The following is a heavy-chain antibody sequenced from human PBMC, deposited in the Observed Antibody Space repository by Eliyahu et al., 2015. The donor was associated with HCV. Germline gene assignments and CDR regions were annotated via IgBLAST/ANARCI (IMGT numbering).Heavy chain of an antibody. CDR3: ARSFLEGGFDY. J-gene: IGHJ4*02. CDR2: ISSSSSYI. D-gene: IGHD3-3*01. V-gene: IGHV3-21*01. CDR1: GFTFSSXS. Sequence: EVQLVESGGGLVKPGGSLRLSCAASGFTFSSXSMNWVRQXPGKGLEWVSSISSSSSYIYYADSVKGRFTISRDNAKNSLYLQMNSLRAEDTAVYYCARSFLEGGFDYWGQGTLVTVSS.